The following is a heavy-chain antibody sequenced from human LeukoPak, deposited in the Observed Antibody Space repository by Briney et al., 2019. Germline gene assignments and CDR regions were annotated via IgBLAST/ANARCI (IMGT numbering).Heavy chain of an antibody. Sequence: GGSLRLSCAASGFTFSGSGMHWVRQASGKGLEWVSAISGSGGSTYYADSVKGRFTISRDNSKNTLYLQMNSLRAEDTAVYYCAKAPNYYGSGSYDYFDYWGQGTLVTVSS. CDR2: ISGSGGST. CDR3: AKAPNYYGSGSYDYFDY. J-gene: IGHJ4*02. CDR1: GFTFSGSG. V-gene: IGHV3-23*01. D-gene: IGHD3-10*01.